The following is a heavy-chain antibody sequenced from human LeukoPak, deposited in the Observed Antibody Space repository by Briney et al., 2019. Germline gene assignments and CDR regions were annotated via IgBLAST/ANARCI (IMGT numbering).Heavy chain of an antibody. CDR3: ARDGNANYGMDV. V-gene: IGHV3-21*01. D-gene: IGHD4-23*01. CDR1: GFTFSSYS. CDR2: ISSSSSYI. Sequence: SGGSLRLSCAASGFTFSSYSMNWVRQAPGKGLEWVSSISSSSSYIYYADSVKGRFTISRDNAKNSLYLQMNSLRAEDTAVYYCARDGNANYGMDVWGQGTTVTVSS. J-gene: IGHJ6*02.